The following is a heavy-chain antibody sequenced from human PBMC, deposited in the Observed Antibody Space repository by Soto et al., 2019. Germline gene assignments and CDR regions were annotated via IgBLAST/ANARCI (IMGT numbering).Heavy chain of an antibody. Sequence: SQTLSLTCAISGDSVSSNSAAWNWIRQSPSTGLEWLGRTYYRSKWYNDYAVSVKSRITINQDTSKNQFSLQLNSVTPEDTAVYYCTREHPIIAAAGYSCYCGMDGRGQGTTVTVSS. D-gene: IGHD6-13*01. J-gene: IGHJ6*02. V-gene: IGHV6-1*01. CDR3: TREHPIIAAAGYSCYCGMDG. CDR2: TYYRSKWYN. CDR1: GDSVSSNSAA.